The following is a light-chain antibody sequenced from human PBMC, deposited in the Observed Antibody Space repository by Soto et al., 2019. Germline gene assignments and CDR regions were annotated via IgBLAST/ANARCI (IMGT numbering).Light chain of an antibody. J-gene: IGLJ1*01. V-gene: IGLV2-14*01. CDR3: ASYTTSSTYV. CDR1: SSDVGGYSY. CDR2: DVS. Sequence: QSVLTQPASVSGSPEQSIAISCTGTSSDVGGYSYVSWYQQQPGKAPKLVISDVSNRPSGVSDRFSGSKSGNTASLTISGLQTEHEADYYCASYTTSSTYVFGTGTKVTVL.